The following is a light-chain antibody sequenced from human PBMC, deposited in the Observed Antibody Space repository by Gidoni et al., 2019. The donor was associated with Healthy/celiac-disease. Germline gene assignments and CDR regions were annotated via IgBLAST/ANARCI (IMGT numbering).Light chain of an antibody. V-gene: IGKV1-39*01. J-gene: IGKJ1*01. CDR1: QSISSY. Sequence: DTQMNPSPSSLSASVGDRVTITCRASQSISSYLNWYQQKPGKAPKLLIYAASSLQSGVPSRFSGSGSGTDFTLTISSLQPEDFATYYCQQSYSTPVTFGQGTKVEIK. CDR2: AAS. CDR3: QQSYSTPVT.